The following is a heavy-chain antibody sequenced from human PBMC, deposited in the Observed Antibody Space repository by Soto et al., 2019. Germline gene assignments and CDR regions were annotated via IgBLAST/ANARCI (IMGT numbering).Heavy chain of an antibody. J-gene: IGHJ5*02. CDR1: GCSLTSYG. CDR3: ARQGYDSSGKNRDYWLDP. Sequence: GESLKISCRVSGCSLTSYGIVWVRQMPGKGLEWMGIIYPGDSDTRYSPSFQGQVTISADKSISTAYLQWSSLKASDTAMYYCARQGYDSSGKNRDYWLDPWGQGTLVTVSS. CDR2: IYPGDSDT. D-gene: IGHD3-22*01. V-gene: IGHV5-51*01.